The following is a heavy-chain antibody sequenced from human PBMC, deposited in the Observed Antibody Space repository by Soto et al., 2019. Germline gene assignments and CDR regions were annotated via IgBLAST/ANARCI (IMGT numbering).Heavy chain of an antibody. CDR2: INHSGST. V-gene: IGHV4-34*01. CDR3: ARRVRGGCSGGSCYRVMDA. Sequence: PSETLSLTCAVYGGSFSGYYWSWIRQPPGKGLEWIGEINHSGSTNYNPSLKSRVTISVDTSKNQFSLKLSSVTAADTAVYYCARRVRGGCSGGSCYRVMDAWGKGITVTVS. D-gene: IGHD2-15*01. CDR1: GGSFSGYY. J-gene: IGHJ6*03.